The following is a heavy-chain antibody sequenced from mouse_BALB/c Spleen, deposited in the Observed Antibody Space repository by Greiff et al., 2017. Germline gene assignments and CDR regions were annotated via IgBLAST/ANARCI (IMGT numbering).Heavy chain of an antibody. CDR2: ISYSGST. Sequence: ESGPGLVKPSQSLSLTCTVTGYSITSDYAWNWIRQFPGNKLEWMGYISYSGSTSYNPSLKSRISITRDTSKNQFFLQLNSVTTEDTATYYCARCGRSYYYAMDYWGQGTSVTVSS. CDR1: GYSITSDYA. V-gene: IGHV3-2*02. D-gene: IGHD1-1*01. CDR3: ARCGRSYYYAMDY. J-gene: IGHJ4*01.